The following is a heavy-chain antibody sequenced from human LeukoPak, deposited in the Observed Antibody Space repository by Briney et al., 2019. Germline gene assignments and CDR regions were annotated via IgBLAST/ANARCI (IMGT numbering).Heavy chain of an antibody. CDR1: GGSISSYY. V-gene: IGHV4-59*01. J-gene: IGHJ1*01. Sequence: SETLSLTCTVSGGSISSYYWSWIRQPPGKGLEWIGYIYYSGSTNYNPSLKSRVTISVDTSKNQFSLKLSSVTAADTAVYYCASGGGAAEYFQHWGQGTLVTVSS. D-gene: IGHD2-15*01. CDR2: IYYSGST. CDR3: ASGGGAAEYFQH.